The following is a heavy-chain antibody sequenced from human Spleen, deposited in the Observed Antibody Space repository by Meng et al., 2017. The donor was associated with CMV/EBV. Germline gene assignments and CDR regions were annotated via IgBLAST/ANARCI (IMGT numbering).Heavy chain of an antibody. CDR3: ARVADPGSASCYRRVDC. Sequence: GGSLRLSCAASGFTFSDYYMSWIRQAPGKGLEWLANIRQDGSEKHYVDSVKGRFTISRDNAKNSLYLQMNSLRAEDTAVYYCARVADPGSASCYRRVDCWGQGTLVTVSS. J-gene: IGHJ4*02. CDR1: GFTFSDYY. V-gene: IGHV3-7*01. CDR2: IRQDGSEK. D-gene: IGHD3-10*01.